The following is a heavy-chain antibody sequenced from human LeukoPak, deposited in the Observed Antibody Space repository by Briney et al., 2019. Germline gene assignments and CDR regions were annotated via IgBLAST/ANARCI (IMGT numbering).Heavy chain of an antibody. J-gene: IGHJ4*02. Sequence: GGSLRLSCAASGFTFGSYAMNWVRQAPGRGLEWVSAISGGGGNTYYADSVKGRFTISRDNSKNTLYLQMNGLRAEDTAVYYCAKDKTSYSSGRGVSDWGQGTLVTVSS. CDR3: AKDKTSYSSGRGVSD. CDR2: ISGGGGNT. D-gene: IGHD6-19*01. V-gene: IGHV3-23*01. CDR1: GFTFGSYA.